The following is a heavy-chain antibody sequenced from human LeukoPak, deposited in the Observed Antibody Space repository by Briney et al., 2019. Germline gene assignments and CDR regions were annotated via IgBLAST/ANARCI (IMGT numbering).Heavy chain of an antibody. D-gene: IGHD3-10*01. CDR1: GFSLSTSGVG. CDR2: IYWDDDK. CDR3: AHTHYYGSGLDH. J-gene: IGHJ5*02. Sequence: SGPTLVNPTQTLTLTCTFSGFSLSTSGVGVGWIRQPPGKALEWLALIYWDDDKRYSPSLKSRLTITKDTSKNQVVLTMTHMDPVDTGTYYCAHTHYYGSGLDHWGQGTLVTVSS. V-gene: IGHV2-5*02.